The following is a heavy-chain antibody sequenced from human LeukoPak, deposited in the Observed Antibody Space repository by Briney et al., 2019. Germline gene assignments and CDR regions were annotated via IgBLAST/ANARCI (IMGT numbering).Heavy chain of an antibody. Sequence: SETLSLTCTVSGDSVSSGDYYWSWIRQPAGKGLEWIGRISSSGSTNYNPSLKSRVTISVDTSKNQFSLKLSSVTAADTAVCFCARGPYSYDSSGAFDIWGQGTMVTVSS. D-gene: IGHD3-22*01. CDR2: ISSSGST. V-gene: IGHV4-61*02. J-gene: IGHJ3*02. CDR3: ARGPYSYDSSGAFDI. CDR1: GDSVSSGDYY.